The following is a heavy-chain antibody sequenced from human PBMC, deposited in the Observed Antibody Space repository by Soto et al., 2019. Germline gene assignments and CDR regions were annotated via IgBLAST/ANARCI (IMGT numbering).Heavy chain of an antibody. J-gene: IGHJ5*02. V-gene: IGHV4-39*01. CDR2: IYYSGST. Sequence: SETLSLTCTGSGGSISSSSYYWGWIRQPPGKGLEWIGSIYYSGSTYYNPSLKSRVTISVGTSKNQFSLKLSSVTAADTAVYYCARLRGYCSSTSCQSGWFDPWGQGTLVTVSS. D-gene: IGHD2-2*01. CDR3: ARLRGYCSSTSCQSGWFDP. CDR1: GGSISSSSYY.